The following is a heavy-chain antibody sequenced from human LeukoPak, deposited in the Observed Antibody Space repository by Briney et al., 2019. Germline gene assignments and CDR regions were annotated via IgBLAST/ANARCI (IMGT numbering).Heavy chain of an antibody. CDR1: GGSFSTYY. CDR2: IYYSGST. D-gene: IGHD6-25*01. Sequence: SETLSLTCTVSGGSFSTYYWSWIRQPPGKGLEWIGYIYYSGSTNYNPSLQSRVTISVDTSKNQVSLKMSSVTAADTAVYYCAKSGGYGLIDYWGQGTLVTVSS. CDR3: AKSGGYGLIDY. J-gene: IGHJ4*01. V-gene: IGHV4-59*08.